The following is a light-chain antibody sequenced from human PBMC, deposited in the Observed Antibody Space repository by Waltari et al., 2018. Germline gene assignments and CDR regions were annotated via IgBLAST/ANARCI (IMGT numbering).Light chain of an antibody. CDR1: QSISSW. V-gene: IGKV1-5*03. Sequence: DIQMTQSPSTLSASVGDRVTITCRASQSISSWLAWYQQKPEKAPKLLIYKASSLESGVPSRFSGSGSGTEFTLTISSLQPDDFATYYCQQYNSYRYTFGQGTKLEI. J-gene: IGKJ2*01. CDR2: KAS. CDR3: QQYNSYRYT.